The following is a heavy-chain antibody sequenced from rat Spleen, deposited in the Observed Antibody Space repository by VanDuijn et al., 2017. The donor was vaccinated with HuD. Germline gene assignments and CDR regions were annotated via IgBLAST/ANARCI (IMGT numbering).Heavy chain of an antibody. CDR2: ITNAAGKV. Sequence: EVQLVESGGGLVQPGRSLKLSCAASGFTFSDFDMAWVRQAPAKGLEWVASITNAAGKVYYPDSVKGRFTISRDTAQNTLYLQMNNLRSEDTAMYYCTSGGVTTRLNWFAYWGQGTLVTVSS. V-gene: IGHV5S23*01. CDR1: GFTFSDFD. D-gene: IGHD1-10*01. CDR3: TSGGVTTRLNWFAY. J-gene: IGHJ3*01.